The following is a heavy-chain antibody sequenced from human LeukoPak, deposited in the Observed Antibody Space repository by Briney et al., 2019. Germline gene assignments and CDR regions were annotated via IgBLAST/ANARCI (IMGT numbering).Heavy chain of an antibody. Sequence: GGSLRLSCAASGFTFSSYAMSWVRQAPGKGLEWVSAISGSGGSTYYADSVKGRFTISRDNAKNTLYLQMNSLRAEDTAVYHCARSKGWYSTDAFDIWGQGTMVTVSS. D-gene: IGHD6-19*01. J-gene: IGHJ3*02. V-gene: IGHV3-23*01. CDR1: GFTFSSYA. CDR3: ARSKGWYSTDAFDI. CDR2: ISGSGGST.